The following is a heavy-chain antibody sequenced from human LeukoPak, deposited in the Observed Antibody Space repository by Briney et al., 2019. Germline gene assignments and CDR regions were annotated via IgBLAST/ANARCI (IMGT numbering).Heavy chain of an antibody. CDR1: GYSFINYW. D-gene: IGHD2-21*02. J-gene: IGHJ4*02. CDR2: IYPGDSDT. Sequence: GESLKISCKGSGYSFINYWIGWVRQMPGKGLEWMGIIYPGDSDTRYSPSFQGQVTISADKTINTAYLQWSGLKASDTAMYYCARHGAICDWSPMEFDYWGQGTLVTVSS. CDR3: ARHGAICDWSPMEFDY. V-gene: IGHV5-51*01.